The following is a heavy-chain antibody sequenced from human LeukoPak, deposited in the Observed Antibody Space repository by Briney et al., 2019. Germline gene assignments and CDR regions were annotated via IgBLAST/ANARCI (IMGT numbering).Heavy chain of an antibody. Sequence: PGGSLRLSCAASGFTFSGYSMSWVRQAPGKGLEWVSGINWNGGSTGYADSVKGRFTISRDNAKNSLYLQMNSLRAEDTALYYCARDRGYYDSSGYLNQAFDIWGQGTMVTVSS. J-gene: IGHJ3*02. D-gene: IGHD3-22*01. V-gene: IGHV3-20*04. CDR1: GFTFSGYS. CDR2: INWNGGST. CDR3: ARDRGYYDSSGYLNQAFDI.